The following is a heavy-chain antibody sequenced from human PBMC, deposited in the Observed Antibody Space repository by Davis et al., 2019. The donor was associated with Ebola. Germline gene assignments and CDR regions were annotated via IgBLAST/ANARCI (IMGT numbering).Heavy chain of an antibody. D-gene: IGHD6-6*01. CDR3: ARHRSGYSSSSGWYYFDY. Sequence: KVSCKGSGYSFTSYWISWVRQMPGKGLEWMGRIDPSDSYTNYSPSFQGHVTISADKSISTAYLQWSSLKASDTAMYYCARHRSGYSSSSGWYYFDYWGQGTLVTVSS. CDR2: IDPSDSYT. CDR1: GYSFTSYW. V-gene: IGHV5-10-1*01. J-gene: IGHJ4*02.